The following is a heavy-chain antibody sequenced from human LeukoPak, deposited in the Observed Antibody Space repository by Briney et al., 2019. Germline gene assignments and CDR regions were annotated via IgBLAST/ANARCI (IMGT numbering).Heavy chain of an antibody. J-gene: IGHJ5*02. CDR1: GYSISSGHY. Sequence: PSETLSLTCSVSGYSISSGHYWGWIRQPPGKGLEWIGSIYHSGSTYYNPSLKSRVTISVDTSKNQFSLKLSSVTAADTAVYYCARDYYGSGSYFSWGQGTLVTVSS. CDR2: IYHSGST. D-gene: IGHD3-10*01. V-gene: IGHV4-38-2*02. CDR3: ARDYYGSGSYFS.